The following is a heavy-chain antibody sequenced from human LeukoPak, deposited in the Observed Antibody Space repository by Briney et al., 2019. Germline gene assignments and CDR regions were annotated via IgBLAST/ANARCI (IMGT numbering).Heavy chain of an antibody. CDR3: ARDVWDIVVVPAAMPFGMDV. J-gene: IGHJ6*02. V-gene: IGHV3-21*01. CDR1: GFTFSSYS. Sequence: PGGSLRLSCAASGFTFSSYSMNWVRQAPGKGLEWVSSISSSSSYIYYADSVKGRLTISRDNAKNSLYLQMNSLRAEDTAVYYCARDVWDIVVVPAAMPFGMDVWGQGTTVTVSS. CDR2: ISSSSSYI. D-gene: IGHD2-2*01.